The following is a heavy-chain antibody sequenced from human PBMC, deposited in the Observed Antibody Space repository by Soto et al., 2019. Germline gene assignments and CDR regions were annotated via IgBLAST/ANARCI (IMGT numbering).Heavy chain of an antibody. V-gene: IGHV4-61*01. CDR3: ARGTYSGSYPCDY. J-gene: IGHJ4*02. D-gene: IGHD1-26*01. CDR2: IYYSGST. Sequence: ASETLSLTCTVSGGSVSSTNYYWSWIRQPPGKGLEWIGYIYYSGSTNYNPSLKSRITISVDTSKNQFSLKLSSVTAADTAVYYCARGTYSGSYPCDYWGQGTLVTVSS. CDR1: GGSVSSTNYY.